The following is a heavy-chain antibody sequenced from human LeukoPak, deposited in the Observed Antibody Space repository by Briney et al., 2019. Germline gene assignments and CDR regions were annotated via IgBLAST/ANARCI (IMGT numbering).Heavy chain of an antibody. CDR2: ISSSSNYI. V-gene: IGHV3-21*01. CDR1: GFTFNNYC. Sequence: GGSLRLSCAASGFTFNNYCMNWVRQAPGKGLEWVSSISSSSNYIYYADSVKGRFTASRDNAKNSLYLQMNSLRAEDTAVYYCARDLTDDFWSGYHFDYWGQGTLVTVSS. J-gene: IGHJ4*02. D-gene: IGHD3-3*01. CDR3: ARDLTDDFWSGYHFDY.